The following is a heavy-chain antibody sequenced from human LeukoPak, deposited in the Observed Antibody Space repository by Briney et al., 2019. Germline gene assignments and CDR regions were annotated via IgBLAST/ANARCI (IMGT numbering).Heavy chain of an antibody. CDR3: ARVVGYSSGWSAGY. J-gene: IGHJ4*02. V-gene: IGHV1-2*02. Sequence: ASVKVSCKASGYTFTGYYMHWVRQAPGQGLEWMGWINPNSGGTNYAQKFQGRVTMTRDTSISTAYTELSRLRSDDTAVYYCARVVGYSSGWSAGYWGQGTLVTVSS. D-gene: IGHD6-19*01. CDR2: INPNSGGT. CDR1: GYTFTGYY.